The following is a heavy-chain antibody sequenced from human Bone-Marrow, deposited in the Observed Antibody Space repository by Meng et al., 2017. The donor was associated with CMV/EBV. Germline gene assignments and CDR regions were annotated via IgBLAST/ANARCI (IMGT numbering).Heavy chain of an antibody. D-gene: IGHD3-9*01. Sequence: GESLKISCAASGFTFDDYAMHWVRQAPGKGLEWVAVIWYDGSNKYYADSVKGRFTISRDNSKNTLYLQMNSLRAEDTAVYYCAKDDYDILTGYGINCMDVWGQGPTVTVSS. CDR2: IWYDGSNK. V-gene: IGHV3-30*02. CDR3: AKDDYDILTGYGINCMDV. CDR1: GFTFDDYA. J-gene: IGHJ6*02.